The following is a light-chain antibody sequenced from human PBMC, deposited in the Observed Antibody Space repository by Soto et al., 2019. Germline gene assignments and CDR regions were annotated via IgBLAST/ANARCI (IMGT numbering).Light chain of an antibody. V-gene: IGKV4-1*01. CDR1: QRVLYSSDNKNY. CDR2: GAS. J-gene: IGKJ3*01. Sequence: DLVMTQFPGSLAVSLGERATINCKSSQRVLYSSDNKNYLAWYQHKAGQTPKLLIYGASTRESGVPARFRGTGSGTDFTLTISSLQAEDVAVYYCQQYYSTPFTFGPGTKVDI. CDR3: QQYYSTPFT.